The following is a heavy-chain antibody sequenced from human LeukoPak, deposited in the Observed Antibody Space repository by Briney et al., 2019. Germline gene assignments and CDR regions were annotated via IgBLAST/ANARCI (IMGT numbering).Heavy chain of an antibody. CDR3: ARGVPYYYDSSGYPFHY. D-gene: IGHD3-22*01. Sequence: PSETLSLTCTVSGGSISSYYWNWIRQPPGKGLEWTGYIYYSGSTNYNPSLKSRVTISVDTSKNQFSLKLSSVTAADTAVYYCARGVPYYYDSSGYPFHYWGQGTLVTVSS. CDR2: IYYSGST. V-gene: IGHV4-59*01. CDR1: GGSISSYY. J-gene: IGHJ4*02.